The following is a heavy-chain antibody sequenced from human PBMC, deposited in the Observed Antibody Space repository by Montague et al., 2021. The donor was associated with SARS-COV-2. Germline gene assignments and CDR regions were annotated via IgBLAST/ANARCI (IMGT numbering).Heavy chain of an antibody. CDR3: SRGGLGNGGFDY. J-gene: IGHJ4*02. CDR1: DVSLSSSTW. V-gene: IGHV4-4*02. CDR2: SYLSGFT. D-gene: IGHD3/OR15-3a*01. Sequence: SETLSLTCVVSDVSLSSSTWWSWFRQSPGKGLEWLGESYLSGFTQYNPSAKSRVTISLDDSRSQFSLRLTSVTAADTTVYFCSRGGLGNGGFDYWGQGALVTVSS.